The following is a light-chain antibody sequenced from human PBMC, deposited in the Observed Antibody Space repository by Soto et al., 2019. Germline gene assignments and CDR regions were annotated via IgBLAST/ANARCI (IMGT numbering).Light chain of an antibody. J-gene: IGKJ5*01. V-gene: IGKV3-11*01. CDR2: DAS. Sequence: EIVLTQSPATLSLSPVERATLSCMASQSVGTLYLAWYQQKPGQAPRLLIYDASNRATGIPARFSGSGSGTDFTLTISSLEPEDFAVYYCQQRSNWPPGITFGQGTRLEIK. CDR1: QSVGTLY. CDR3: QQRSNWPPGIT.